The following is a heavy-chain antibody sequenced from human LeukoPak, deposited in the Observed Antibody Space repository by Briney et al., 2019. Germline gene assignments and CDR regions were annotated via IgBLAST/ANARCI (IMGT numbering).Heavy chain of an antibody. V-gene: IGHV3-48*04. J-gene: IGHJ1*01. CDR1: GFTFSSYS. Sequence: PGGSLRLSCAASGFTFSSYSMNWVRQAPGKGLEWVSYISSSSSTIYYADSVKGRFTISRDNAKNSLFLQMNSLRAEDTAVYYCAKDHEDLTTACPSEHWGQGTLVTVSS. CDR3: AKDHEDLTTACPSEH. CDR2: ISSSSSTI. D-gene: IGHD3-9*01.